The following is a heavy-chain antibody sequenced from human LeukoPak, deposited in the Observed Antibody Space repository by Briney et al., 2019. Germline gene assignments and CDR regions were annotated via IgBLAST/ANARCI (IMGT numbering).Heavy chain of an antibody. CDR3: ARSYRYDILTGFDY. CDR1: GGSISSSSYY. D-gene: IGHD3-9*01. CDR2: IYYSGST. Sequence: PSETLSLTCVVSGGSISSSSYYWGWIRQPPGKGLEWIGSIYYSGSTYYNPSLKSRVTISVDTSKNQFSLKLSSVTAADTAVYYCARSYRYDILTGFDYWGQGTLVTVSS. V-gene: IGHV4-39*07. J-gene: IGHJ4*02.